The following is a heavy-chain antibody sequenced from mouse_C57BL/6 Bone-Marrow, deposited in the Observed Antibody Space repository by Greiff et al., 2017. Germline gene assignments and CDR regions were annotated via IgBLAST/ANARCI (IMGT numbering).Heavy chain of an antibody. V-gene: IGHV1-69*01. CDR3: ARPDDDYLFDY. D-gene: IGHD2-4*01. CDR1: GYTFTSYW. Sequence: QVQLQQPGAELVMPGASVKLSCKASGYTFTSYWMHWVKQRPGQGLEWIGEIDPSDSYTNYNQKFKGKSTLTVDKSPTPAYMQLSSLTSEYSAVSYCARPDDDYLFDYWGQGTTLTVSS. CDR2: IDPSDSYT. J-gene: IGHJ2*01.